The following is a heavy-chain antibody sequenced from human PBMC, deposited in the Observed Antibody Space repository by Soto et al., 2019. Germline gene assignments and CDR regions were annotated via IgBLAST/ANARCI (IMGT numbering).Heavy chain of an antibody. CDR2: ISYDGSIK. V-gene: IGHV3-30-3*02. CDR1: GFTFSSYA. J-gene: IGHJ4*02. CDR3: ASPLLRFLQWLPIDY. Sequence: QVQLVESGGGVVQPGRSLRLSCAASGFTFSSYAMHWVRQAPGKGLEWVAVISYDGSIKYYADSVKGRFTISRDNSKNTLYLQMNSLRAEDTAVYYCASPLLRFLQWLPIDYWGQGTLVTVSS. D-gene: IGHD3-3*01.